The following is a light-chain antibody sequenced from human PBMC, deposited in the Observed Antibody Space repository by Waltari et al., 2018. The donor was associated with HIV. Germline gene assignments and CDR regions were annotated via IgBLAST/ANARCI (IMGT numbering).Light chain of an antibody. J-gene: IGLJ1*01. Sequence: SSELTQDPAVSVALGQTVRITCHGDSLRSYYASWYQQKPGQAPVLVIYGQNNRPSGIPDRFSGSSSGNTASLTITGAQAEDEADYYCNSRDSSGNHLVFGTGTKVTVL. CDR3: NSRDSSGNHLV. CDR2: GQN. V-gene: IGLV3-19*01. CDR1: SLRSYY.